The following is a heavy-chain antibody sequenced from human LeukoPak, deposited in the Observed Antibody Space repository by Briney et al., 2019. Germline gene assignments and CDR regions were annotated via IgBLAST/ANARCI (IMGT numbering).Heavy chain of an antibody. J-gene: IGHJ4*02. CDR2: VYPGDPDT. D-gene: IGHD1-1*01. CDR3: ARLRGYNWDDAELDD. V-gene: IGHV5-51*01. Sequence: GESLKISCRGSGYSFTSYWIGWVRQMPGKGLEWRGIVYPGDPDTRYSPSFQGQVTISADKSISTAYLQWSSLKASDTAMYYCARLRGYNWDDAELDDWGQGTLVTVSS. CDR1: GYSFTSYW.